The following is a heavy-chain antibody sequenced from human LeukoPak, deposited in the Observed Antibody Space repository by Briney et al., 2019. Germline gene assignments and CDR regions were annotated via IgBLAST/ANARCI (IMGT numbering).Heavy chain of an antibody. CDR3: AKDGSGSYQHYYYGMDV. D-gene: IGHD3-10*01. V-gene: IGHV3-43*01. CDR1: GFTFDDYT. Sequence: GGSLRLSCAASGFTFDDYTMHRVRQAPGKGLEWVSLISWDGGSTYYADSVKGRFTISRDNSKNSLYLQMNSLRTEDTALYYCAKDGSGSYQHYYYGMDVWGQGTTVTVSS. J-gene: IGHJ6*02. CDR2: ISWDGGST.